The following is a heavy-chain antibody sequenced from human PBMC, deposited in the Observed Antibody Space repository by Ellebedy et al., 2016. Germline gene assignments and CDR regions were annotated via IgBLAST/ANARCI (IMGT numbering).Heavy chain of an antibody. CDR2: IIPIFGTA. D-gene: IGHD2-15*01. J-gene: IGHJ4*02. V-gene: IGHV1-69*13. Sequence: SVKVSXXASGGTFSSYAISWVRQAPGQGLEWMGGIIPIFGTANYAQKFQGRVTITADESTSTAYMELRSLRSDDTAVYYCARDGQDIVVVVAADYWGQGTLVTVSS. CDR1: GGTFSSYA. CDR3: ARDGQDIVVVVAADY.